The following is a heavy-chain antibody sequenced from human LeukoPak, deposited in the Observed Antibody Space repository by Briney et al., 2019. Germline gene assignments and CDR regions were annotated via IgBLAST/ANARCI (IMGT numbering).Heavy chain of an antibody. D-gene: IGHD2-15*01. CDR3: ARDGHCSGGSCHPNYYYYYGMDV. CDR2: VSAYNGNT. CDR1: GYTFTSYG. Sequence: GASVKVSCKASGYTFTSYGISWVRQAPGQGLEWMGWVSAYNGNTNYAQKLQGRVTMTTDTSTSTAYMELRSLRSDDTAVCYCARDGHCSGGSCHPNYYYYYGMDVWGQGTTVTVSS. J-gene: IGHJ6*02. V-gene: IGHV1-18*01.